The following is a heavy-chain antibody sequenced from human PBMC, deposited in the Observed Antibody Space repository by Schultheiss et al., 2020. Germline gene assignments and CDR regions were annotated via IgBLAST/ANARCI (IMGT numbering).Heavy chain of an antibody. J-gene: IGHJ5*02. CDR1: GFTFSDYY. D-gene: IGHD6-19*01. CDR3: ATKVAAHGGNWFDP. CDR2: ISSNSIYR. V-gene: IGHV3-11*03. Sequence: GGSLRLSCAASGFTFSDYYLTWIRQAPGQGLEWVSYISSNSIYRSYADSVKGRFSISRDNAKNSLYLQMNSLRVEDTAVYYCATKVAAHGGNWFDPWGQGTLVTGSS.